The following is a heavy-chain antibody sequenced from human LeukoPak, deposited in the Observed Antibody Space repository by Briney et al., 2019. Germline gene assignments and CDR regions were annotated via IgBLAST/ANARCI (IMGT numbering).Heavy chain of an antibody. Sequence: PGRSLRLSCVASGLTFSSYGMHWVRQAPGKGLEWVAVMSDDGGTKYYADSVKGRFTVSRDNSKNTLYLQMNSLRAEDTAVYYCAKELLTSPTAEDAFDIWGQGTVVIVSS. CDR2: MSDDGGTK. J-gene: IGHJ3*02. CDR1: GLTFSSYG. CDR3: AKELLTSPTAEDAFDI. D-gene: IGHD1-14*01. V-gene: IGHV3-30*18.